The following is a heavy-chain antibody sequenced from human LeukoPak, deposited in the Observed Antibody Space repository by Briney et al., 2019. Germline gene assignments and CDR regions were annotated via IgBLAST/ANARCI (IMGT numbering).Heavy chain of an antibody. D-gene: IGHD3-22*01. CDR2: INPNSGGT. CDR1: GYTFTGYY. Sequence: ASVKVSCKASGYTFTGYYMHWVRQAPGQGLEWMGWINPNSGGTNYAQKFQGRVTMTRDTSISTAYMELSSLRSEDTAVYYCAIGGYSSGYYSYYFDYWGQGTLVTVSS. J-gene: IGHJ4*02. CDR3: AIGGYSSGYYSYYFDY. V-gene: IGHV1-2*02.